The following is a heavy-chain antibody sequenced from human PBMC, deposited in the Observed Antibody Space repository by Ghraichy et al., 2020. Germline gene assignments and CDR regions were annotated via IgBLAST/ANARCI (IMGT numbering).Heavy chain of an antibody. D-gene: IGHD4-17*01. V-gene: IGHV4-39*01. CDR1: GGSISSSSYY. CDR2: IYYSGST. CDR3: ARHTGPVYFDY. J-gene: IGHJ4*02. Sequence: SEPLSLTCTVSGGSISSSSYYWGWIRQPPGKGLEWIGSIYYSGSTYYNPSLKSRVTISVDTSKNQFSLKLSSVTAADTAVYYCARHTGPVYFDYWGQGTLVTVSS.